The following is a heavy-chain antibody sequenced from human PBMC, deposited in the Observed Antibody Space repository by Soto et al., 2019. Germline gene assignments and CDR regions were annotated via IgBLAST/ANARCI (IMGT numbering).Heavy chain of an antibody. D-gene: IGHD1-26*01. CDR3: ARESYFGPGGMDV. CDR1: GGSISSYY. V-gene: IGHV4-59*01. J-gene: IGHJ6*02. CDR2: IYYSGST. Sequence: SETLSLTCTVSGGSISSYYWSWIRQPPGKGLEWIGYIYYSGSTNYNPSLKSRVTISVDTSKNQFSLKLSSVTAADTAVYYCARESYFGPGGMDVWSQGTTVTVSS.